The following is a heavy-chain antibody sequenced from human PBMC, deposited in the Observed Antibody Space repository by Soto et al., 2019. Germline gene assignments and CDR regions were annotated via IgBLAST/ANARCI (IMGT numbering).Heavy chain of an antibody. CDR2: IYPSDSDT. J-gene: IGHJ4*02. Sequence: GAGEKFGGSWSAPEREMTGKGLELMGIIYPSDSDTRYRPSFQGEVTISADKSISSAYLQWSSLRASDTAMYYCARGGVSTRTFDYWGQGTPVTVSS. V-gene: IGHV5-51*01. D-gene: IGHD3-3*01. CDR3: ARGGVSTRTFDY. CDR1: GEKFGGSW.